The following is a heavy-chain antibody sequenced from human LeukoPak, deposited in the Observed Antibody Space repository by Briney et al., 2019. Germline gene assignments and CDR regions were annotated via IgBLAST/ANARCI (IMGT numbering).Heavy chain of an antibody. CDR2: ISYDGVTQ. Sequence: GGSLRLSCVASGFDFSNYGMQWVRQAPGRGLEWVAVISYDGVTQYYGNSVKGRFTVSRDKSKNTLYLQMNSLRPEDTAVYYCANWDNPDYFDYWGQGTLVTVSS. CDR1: GFDFSNYG. J-gene: IGHJ4*02. CDR3: ANWDNPDYFDY. V-gene: IGHV3-30*18. D-gene: IGHD1-14*01.